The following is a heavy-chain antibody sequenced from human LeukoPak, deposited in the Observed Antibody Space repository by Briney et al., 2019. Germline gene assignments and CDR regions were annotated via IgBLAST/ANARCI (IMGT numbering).Heavy chain of an antibody. V-gene: IGHV1-46*01. J-gene: IGHJ6*02. D-gene: IGHD3-10*01. CDR3: ARDPFRYYGSGSYMDV. Sequence: GASVKVSCKASGGTFSSYAISWVRQAPGQGLEWMGIINPSGGSTSYAQKFQGRVTMTRDTSTSTVYMELSSLRSEDTAAYYCARDPFRYYGSGSYMDVWGQGTTVTVSS. CDR2: INPSGGST. CDR1: GGTFSSYA.